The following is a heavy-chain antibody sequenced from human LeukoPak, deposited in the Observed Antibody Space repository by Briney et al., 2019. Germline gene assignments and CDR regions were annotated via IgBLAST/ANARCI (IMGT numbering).Heavy chain of an antibody. V-gene: IGHV3-21*01. CDR3: ARDRYNPIAVAGDYDY. J-gene: IGHJ4*02. CDR1: GVTFSSYS. D-gene: IGHD6-19*01. CDR2: ISSSSSYI. Sequence: GGSLRLSCAASGVTFSSYSMNWVRQAPGKGLEWVSSISSSSSYIYYAASVKGRFTISRDNAKNSLYLQMNSLRAEDTAVYYCARDRYNPIAVAGDYDYWGQGTLVTVSS.